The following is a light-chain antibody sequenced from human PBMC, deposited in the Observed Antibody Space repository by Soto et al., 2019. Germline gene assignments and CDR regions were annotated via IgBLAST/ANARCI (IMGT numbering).Light chain of an antibody. Sequence: DIQVTQSPSTLSASVGDRVTITCRASESIKGWLAWYQQKPGKAPKLLIYDASSLKGGVPSRFSGSGSGTEFTLTISSLQPDDFATYYRQQYNNGWTFGQGTKVEIK. CDR2: DAS. CDR3: QQYNNGWT. V-gene: IGKV1-5*01. J-gene: IGKJ1*01. CDR1: ESIKGW.